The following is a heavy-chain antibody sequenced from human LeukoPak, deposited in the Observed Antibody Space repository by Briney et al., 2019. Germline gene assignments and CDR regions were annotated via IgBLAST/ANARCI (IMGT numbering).Heavy chain of an antibody. Sequence: GESLKISCKGSGYSFTSYWIGWVRQMPGKGLEWMGIIYPGDSDTRYSPSFQGQVTISADKSISTAYLQWSSLKASDTAMYYCARLEQWLTTGLNWFDPWGQGTLVTVSS. CDR1: GYSFTSYW. J-gene: IGHJ5*02. CDR2: IYPGDSDT. D-gene: IGHD6-19*01. CDR3: ARLEQWLTTGLNWFDP. V-gene: IGHV5-51*01.